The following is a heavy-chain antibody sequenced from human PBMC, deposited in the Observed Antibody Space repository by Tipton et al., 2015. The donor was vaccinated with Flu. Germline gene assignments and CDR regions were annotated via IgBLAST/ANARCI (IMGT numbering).Heavy chain of an antibody. Sequence: LRLSCAVYGGSFSGYYWSWIRQPPGKGLEWIGEINHNGSTNYNPSLKSRVTISVDTSKNQFSLKLSSVTAADTAVYYCARAPSGGSSIAARPNWFDPWGQGTLVTVSS. J-gene: IGHJ5*02. D-gene: IGHD6-6*01. V-gene: IGHV4-34*01. CDR2: INHNGST. CDR3: ARAPSGGSSIAARPNWFDP. CDR1: GGSFSGYY.